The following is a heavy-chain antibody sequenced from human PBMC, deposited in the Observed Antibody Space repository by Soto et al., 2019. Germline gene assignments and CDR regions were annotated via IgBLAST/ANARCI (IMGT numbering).Heavy chain of an antibody. CDR1: GYTFTSYD. CDR2: ISGYNGNT. CDR3: ARVSSSGWYAAAY. D-gene: IGHD6-19*01. Sequence: QVQLVQSGDEVKKPGASVKVSCKASGYTFTSYDINWVRQAPGPGLEWMGWISGYNGNTNYAQKLQGRVTMTADTSTSTAYMELRSLRSDEPAVYYCARVSSSGWYAAAYWGQGTLVTVSS. J-gene: IGHJ4*02. V-gene: IGHV1-18*01.